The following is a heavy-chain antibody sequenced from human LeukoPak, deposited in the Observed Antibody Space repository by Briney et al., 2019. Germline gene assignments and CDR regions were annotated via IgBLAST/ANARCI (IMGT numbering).Heavy chain of an antibody. CDR3: AKRKYYYDSSGYYSMWFDY. CDR2: IDGNGGST. J-gene: IGHJ4*02. D-gene: IGHD3-22*01. Sequence: RPGGSLRLSCAASGFTFDDYGMSWVRHAPGKGLEWVSGIDGNGGSTGYADSVEGRFTISRDSAQNSLYLQMNSLRAEDTAVYYCAKRKYYYDSSGYYSMWFDYWGQGTLVTVSS. CDR1: GFTFDDYG. V-gene: IGHV3-20*04.